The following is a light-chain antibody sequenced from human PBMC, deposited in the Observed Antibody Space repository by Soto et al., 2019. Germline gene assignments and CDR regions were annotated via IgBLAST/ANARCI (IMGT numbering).Light chain of an antibody. CDR2: AAS. J-gene: IGKJ1*01. CDR3: QKYSSAPWT. Sequence: DIQMTQSPSSLSASVGDRVTISCRASQGIANYLAWYQQKPGKGPELLIYAASTLHSGVPSRFSVSGSWTDFTLTISSLQPEDVARDYCQKYSSAPWTFGQGTKVEIK. V-gene: IGKV1-27*01. CDR1: QGIANY.